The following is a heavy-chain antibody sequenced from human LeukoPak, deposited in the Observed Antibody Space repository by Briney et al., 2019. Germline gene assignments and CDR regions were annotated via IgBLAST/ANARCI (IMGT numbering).Heavy chain of an antibody. J-gene: IGHJ3*01. Sequence: GGSLRLSCAASGFTFGDYGMHWVRQVPGKGLEWVSGISWNSVSMGYADSVKGRFSISRDDAKNSLYLQMNNLRPEDMAIYFCAKGLSSAYGLDGSDVWGQGTMVTVSS. CDR2: ISWNSVSM. CDR3: AKGLSSAYGLDGSDV. CDR1: GFTFGDYG. V-gene: IGHV3-9*03. D-gene: IGHD3-22*01.